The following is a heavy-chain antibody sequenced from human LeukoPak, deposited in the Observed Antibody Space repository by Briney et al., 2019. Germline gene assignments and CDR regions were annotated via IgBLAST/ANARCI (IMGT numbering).Heavy chain of an antibody. D-gene: IGHD3-22*01. CDR3: ATGRHYYDSSGYQGFDY. Sequence: GASVKVSCKVSGYTLTELSMHWVRQAPGKGLEWMGGFDPEDGETIYAQKFQGRVTMTEDTSTDTAYMELSSLRSEDTAVYYCATGRHYYDSSGYQGFDYWGQGTLVTVSS. CDR1: GYTLTELS. J-gene: IGHJ4*02. V-gene: IGHV1-24*01. CDR2: FDPEDGET.